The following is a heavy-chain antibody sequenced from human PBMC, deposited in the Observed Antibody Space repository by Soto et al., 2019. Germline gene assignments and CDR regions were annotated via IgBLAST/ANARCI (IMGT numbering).Heavy chain of an antibody. CDR1: GFTFSSYG. CDR3: AKENGDHGDYFDY. CDR2: ISYDGSNK. J-gene: IGHJ4*02. Sequence: QVQLVESGGGVVQPGRSLRLSCAASGFTFSSYGMHWVRQAPGKGLEWVAVISYDGSNKYYADSVKGRFTISRDNSKNTLYLQMNSLRAEDTAVYYCAKENGDHGDYFDYWGQGTLVNVSS. D-gene: IGHD4-17*01. V-gene: IGHV3-30*18.